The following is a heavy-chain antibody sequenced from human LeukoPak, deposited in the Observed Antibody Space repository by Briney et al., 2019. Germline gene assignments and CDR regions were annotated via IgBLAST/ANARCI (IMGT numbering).Heavy chain of an antibody. CDR1: GYTFTSYG. CDR2: ISVDNGNT. CDR3: ATIPGLPDY. D-gene: IGHD2-15*01. Sequence: GASVKVSCKASGYTFTSYGISWVRQAPGQGLEWLGWISVDNGNTKYAQKLQGRVTMTTDTSTTTAYMELWSLRSDDTAVYYCATIPGLPDYWGQGTLVTVSS. J-gene: IGHJ4*02. V-gene: IGHV1-18*01.